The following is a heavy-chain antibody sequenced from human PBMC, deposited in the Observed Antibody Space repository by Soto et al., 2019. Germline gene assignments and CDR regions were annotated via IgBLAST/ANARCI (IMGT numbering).Heavy chain of an antibody. V-gene: IGHV3-23*01. J-gene: IGHJ4*02. CDR1: GFTFSSYA. CDR2: ISGSGGST. Sequence: EVQLLESGGGLVQPGGSLRLSCAASGFTFSSYAMSWVRQAPGKGLEWVSAISGSGGSTYYADSVKGRFTISRDNSKNTLYLQMNSLRAEDTAVYYCAKDPTPYYYDSSGNDYWGQGTLVAVSS. CDR3: AKDPTPYYYDSSGNDY. D-gene: IGHD3-22*01.